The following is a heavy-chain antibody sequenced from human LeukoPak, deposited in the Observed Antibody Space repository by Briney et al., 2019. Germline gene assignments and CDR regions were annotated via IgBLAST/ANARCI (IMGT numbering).Heavy chain of an antibody. CDR1: GFTFSSYS. D-gene: IGHD6-6*01. J-gene: IGHJ3*01. CDR3: AREARQTDAFDV. Sequence: GGSLRLSCAASGFTFSSYSMTWVRQAPGKGLEWVSSISSSSSYIYYADSVKGRFTISRDNAKNSLYLQMNSLRDEDTAVYYCAREARQTDAFDVWGQGTMVTVSS. CDR2: ISSSSSYI. V-gene: IGHV3-21*01.